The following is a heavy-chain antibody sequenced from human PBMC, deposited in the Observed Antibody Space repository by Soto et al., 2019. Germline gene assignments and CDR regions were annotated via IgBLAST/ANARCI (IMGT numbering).Heavy chain of an antibody. Sequence: QVQLQESGPGPVKPSQTLSLTCTVSGGSISSGGYYWSWIRQHPGKGLEWIGYIYYSGSTYYNPSLKSRVTISVDTSKNQFSLKLSSVTAADTAVYYCAREGDSSGYHPGYFDYWGQGTLVTVSS. CDR2: IYYSGST. CDR3: AREGDSSGYHPGYFDY. V-gene: IGHV4-31*03. CDR1: GGSISSGGYY. J-gene: IGHJ4*02. D-gene: IGHD3-22*01.